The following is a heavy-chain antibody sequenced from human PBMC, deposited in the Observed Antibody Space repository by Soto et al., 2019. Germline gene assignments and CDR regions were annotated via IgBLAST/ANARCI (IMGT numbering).Heavy chain of an antibody. CDR3: AKGPRPTVPTARFDY. D-gene: IGHD4-4*01. V-gene: IGHV3-9*01. CDR2: ISWNSGSI. J-gene: IGHJ4*02. CDR1: GFTFDDYA. Sequence: EVQLVESGGGLVQPGRSLRLSCAASGFTFDDYAMHWVRQAPGKGLEWVSGISWNSGSIGYADSVKGRFTISRDNAKNSLYLQMNSLRAEDTALYYCAKGPRPTVPTARFDYWGQGTLVTVSS.